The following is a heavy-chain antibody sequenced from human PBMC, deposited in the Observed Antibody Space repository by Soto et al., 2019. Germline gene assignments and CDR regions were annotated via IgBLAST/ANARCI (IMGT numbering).Heavy chain of an antibody. J-gene: IGHJ4*02. CDR2: ISYDGSNK. D-gene: IGHD3-22*01. CDR1: GFTFRSYG. CDR3: AKDHDTYYYDSSGPDY. V-gene: IGHV3-30*18. Sequence: GGSLRLSCTASGFTFRSYGMHWVRQAPGKGLEWVAVISYDGSNKYYADSVKGRFTISRDNSKNTLYLQMNSLRAEDTAVYYCAKDHDTYYYDSSGPDYWGQGTLVTVSS.